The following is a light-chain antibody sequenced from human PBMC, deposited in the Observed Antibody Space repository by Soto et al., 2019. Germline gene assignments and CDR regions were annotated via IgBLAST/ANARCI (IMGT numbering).Light chain of an antibody. J-gene: IGLJ2*01. CDR3: QSFDSNNVV. Sequence: NFMLTQPHSVSESPGKTVTISCTHSSGRIASNYVQWFQQRPGSAPTTVIYENNQRPSGVPDRFSVSIDSSSNSASLTISGLKTEDESDYYCQSFDSNNVVFGGGTQLTVL. CDR2: ENN. V-gene: IGLV6-57*04. CDR1: SGRIASNY.